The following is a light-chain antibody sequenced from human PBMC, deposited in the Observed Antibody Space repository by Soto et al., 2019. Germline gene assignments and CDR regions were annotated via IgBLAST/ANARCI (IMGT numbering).Light chain of an antibody. CDR2: GVT. CDR3: SSYSGSYSDVI. J-gene: IGLJ2*01. Sequence: QLVLTQPPSASGSPGQSVTISCAGTYNDVGDYNYVSWYQHHPGKVPKLLIYGVTERPSGVPGRFSGSKSGNTASLTVSDLQPADEAVYYCSSYSGSYSDVIFGGGTKVTVL. CDR1: YNDVGDYNY. V-gene: IGLV2-8*01.